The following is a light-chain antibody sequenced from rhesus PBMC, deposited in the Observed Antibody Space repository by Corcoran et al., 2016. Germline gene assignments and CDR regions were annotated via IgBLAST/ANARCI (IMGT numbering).Light chain of an antibody. V-gene: IGKV2-82*02. CDR1: QSFLYSDGKTH. CDR2: LVS. Sequence: DIVMTQTPLSLPVTLGEPASISCRSSQSFLYSDGKTHLYWYLQKPGQSPQLLMYLVSKRASGVPDKFRGSGSGTDFTLRISRVEAEDVVVYYCMQTLRPPWAFGQGTKVEIK. J-gene: IGKJ1*01. CDR3: MQTLRPPWA.